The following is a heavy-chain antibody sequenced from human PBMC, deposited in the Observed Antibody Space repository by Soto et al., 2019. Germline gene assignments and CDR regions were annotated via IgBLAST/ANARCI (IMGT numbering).Heavy chain of an antibody. CDR1: GFTFNNYA. J-gene: IGHJ6*02. Sequence: EVQLLESGGDLVQPGGSLRLSCVASGFTFNNYAMNWVRQAPVKGLEWVSVISNGGVTTLYAESVKGRVTISRDNSENTVYLQMSSLRVEDKAVYHCVKGLRGVYYYAMDGWGQGTTVTASS. CDR2: ISNGGVTT. D-gene: IGHD3-16*01. CDR3: VKGLRGVYYYAMDG. V-gene: IGHV3-23*01.